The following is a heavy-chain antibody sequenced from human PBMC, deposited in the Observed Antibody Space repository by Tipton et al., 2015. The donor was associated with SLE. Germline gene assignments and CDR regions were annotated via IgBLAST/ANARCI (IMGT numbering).Heavy chain of an antibody. J-gene: IGHJ5*02. V-gene: IGHV4-59*11. Sequence: TLSLTCTVSGGSISSHYWSWIRQPPGKGLEWIGYIYYNESTDYNPSLKSRVTISVDTSKKQFSLNLSSVTAADTAVYYCARDLEMYGGDTPGFDPWGQGILVTVSS. CDR3: ARDLEMYGGDTPGFDP. CDR1: GGSISSHY. CDR2: IYYNEST. D-gene: IGHD2-21*02.